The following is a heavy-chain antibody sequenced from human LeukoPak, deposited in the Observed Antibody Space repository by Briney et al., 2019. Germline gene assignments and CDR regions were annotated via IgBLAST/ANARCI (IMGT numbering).Heavy chain of an antibody. CDR2: INNNGGST. V-gene: IGHV3-64*02. CDR3: ARDGIPFGSGSYADY. J-gene: IGHJ4*02. CDR1: GFTFGSYP. D-gene: IGHD3-10*01. Sequence: GGSLRLSCAASGFTFGSYPMHWVRQAPGKGLEYVSGINNNGGSTYYADSVKGRFTISRDNSKSTLYLQMGTLRAEDMAVYYCARDGIPFGSGSYADYWGQGTLVTVSS.